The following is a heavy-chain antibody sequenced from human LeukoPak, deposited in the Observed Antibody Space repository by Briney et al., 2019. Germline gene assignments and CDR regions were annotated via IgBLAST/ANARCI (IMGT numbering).Heavy chain of an antibody. Sequence: GGSLRPSCAASGFTFSSYGVHWVRQAPGKGLEWVAVISYDGSNKYYADSVKGRFTISRDNSKNTLYLQMNSLRAEDTAVYYCAKEWQSSFSADYWGQGTLVTVSS. CDR1: GFTFSSYG. V-gene: IGHV3-30*18. D-gene: IGHD6-19*01. CDR3: AKEWQSSFSADY. J-gene: IGHJ4*02. CDR2: ISYDGSNK.